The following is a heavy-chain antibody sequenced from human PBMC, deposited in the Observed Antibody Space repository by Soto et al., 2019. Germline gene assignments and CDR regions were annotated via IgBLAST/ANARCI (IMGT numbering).Heavy chain of an antibody. J-gene: IGHJ4*02. V-gene: IGHV3-20*04. Sequence: EVQLVDSGGGVVRRGGSLGLSCAGSGFAFDEYGMSWVRQAPGQGLEGGCSINWSGGDTHYADGIKGRFTISRDNARNSLFLQMNSLRGEDTAVYYCARSHSAPVGPGSFDFWGQGTPVTVSS. CDR2: INWSGGDT. CDR3: ARSHSAPVGPGSFDF. D-gene: IGHD2-15*01. CDR1: GFAFDEYG.